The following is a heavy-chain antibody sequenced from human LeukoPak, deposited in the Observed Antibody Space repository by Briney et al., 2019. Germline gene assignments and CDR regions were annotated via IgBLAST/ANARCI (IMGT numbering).Heavy chain of an antibody. D-gene: IGHD6-13*01. CDR1: GYTFTSYD. Sequence: ASVKVSCKASGYTFTSYDINWVRQATRQGLEWMGWMNPNSGNTGYAQKFQGRVTITRNTSISTAYMELSSLRSEDTAVYYCARVRAAGTSHFDYWGQGTLVTVSS. CDR3: ARVRAAGTSHFDY. V-gene: IGHV1-8*03. CDR2: MNPNSGNT. J-gene: IGHJ4*02.